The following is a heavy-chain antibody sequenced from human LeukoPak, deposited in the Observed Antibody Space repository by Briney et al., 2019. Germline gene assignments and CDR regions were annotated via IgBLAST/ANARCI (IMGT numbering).Heavy chain of an antibody. J-gene: IGHJ4*02. V-gene: IGHV4-39*07. D-gene: IGHD6-6*01. CDR3: ARHDAGIAARPFDN. Sequence: SETLSLTCSVSGASISYSGFFWGWIRQPPGKGLEWIGSIYYFGTTYYNPSLKTRVAMSVDMSKNEFSLKLTSVTAADTAVYYCARHDAGIAARPFDNWGQGTLVTVSS. CDR1: GASISYSGFF. CDR2: IYYFGTT.